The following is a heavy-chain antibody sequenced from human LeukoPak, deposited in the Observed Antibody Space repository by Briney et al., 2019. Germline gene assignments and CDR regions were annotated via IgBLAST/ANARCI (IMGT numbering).Heavy chain of an antibody. J-gene: IGHJ5*02. Sequence: GASVTVSCKASGYTFTSYGISWVRQAPGQGLEWMGWISAYNGNTNYAQKLQGRVTMTTDTSTSTAYMELRSLRSDDTAVYYCARDLIEITIFGVVHSHRFDPWGQGTLVTVSS. CDR2: ISAYNGNT. D-gene: IGHD3-3*01. CDR3: ARDLIEITIFGVVHSHRFDP. CDR1: GYTFTSYG. V-gene: IGHV1-18*01.